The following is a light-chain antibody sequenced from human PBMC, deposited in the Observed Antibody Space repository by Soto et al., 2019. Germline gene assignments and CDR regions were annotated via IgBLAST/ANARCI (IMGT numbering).Light chain of an antibody. CDR1: QSISTY. Sequence: DIQMTQSPSSLSASVGDRVTITCRASQSISTYLNWYQQKAGLAPKLLIYAASSLQRGVPSRFTGSGSGTEFTLTINGLQPDDFATYYCQQYNGYRTWTFGQGTKVDIK. CDR3: QQYNGYRTWT. J-gene: IGKJ1*01. V-gene: IGKV1-39*01. CDR2: AAS.